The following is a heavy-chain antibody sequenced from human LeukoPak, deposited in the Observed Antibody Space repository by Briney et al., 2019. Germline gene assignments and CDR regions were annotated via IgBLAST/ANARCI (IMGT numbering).Heavy chain of an antibody. J-gene: IGHJ5*02. CDR3: ARVRFVSIAARQYWFDP. CDR1: GGTFSSYA. D-gene: IGHD6-6*01. Sequence: ASVKVSCKASGGTFSSYAISWVRQAPGQGLEWMGGIIPIFGTANYAQKFQGRVTITTDESTSTAYMELSSLRSEDTAVYYCARVRFVSIAARQYWFDPWGQGTLVTVSS. CDR2: IIPIFGTA. V-gene: IGHV1-69*05.